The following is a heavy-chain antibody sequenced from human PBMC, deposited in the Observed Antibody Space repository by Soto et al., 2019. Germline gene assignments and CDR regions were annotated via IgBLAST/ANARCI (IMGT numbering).Heavy chain of an antibody. D-gene: IGHD1-26*01. CDR2: IYYSGST. J-gene: IGHJ6*02. CDR3: ARHVSGSYHYYYGMDV. CDR1: GGSISSSSCY. V-gene: IGHV4-39*01. Sequence: SETLSLTCTVSGGSISSSSCYWGWIRQPPGKWLEWIGSIYYSGSTYYNPSLKSRVTISVDTSKNQFSLKLSSVTAADTAVYYCARHVSGSYHYYYGMDVWGQGTTVTVYS.